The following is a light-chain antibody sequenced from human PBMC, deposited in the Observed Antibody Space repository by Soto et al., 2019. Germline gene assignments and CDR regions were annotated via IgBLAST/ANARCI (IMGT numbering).Light chain of an antibody. V-gene: IGKV3D-15*01. CDR1: QGVSATY. Sequence: EIVLTQSPGTLSLSPGERATLSCRASQGVSATYLAWFQQKPGQAPRLLIYGASSRATGVPDRFSGSGSGTEFTLTISSTQSEDFAVYYCKQYNNWPPTVGLGTRREI. J-gene: IGKJ5*01. CDR2: GAS. CDR3: KQYNNWPPT.